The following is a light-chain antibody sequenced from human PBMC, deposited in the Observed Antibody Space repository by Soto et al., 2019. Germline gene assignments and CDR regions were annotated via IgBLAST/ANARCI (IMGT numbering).Light chain of an antibody. CDR1: QSVGSN. CDR2: GAS. J-gene: IGKJ4*01. V-gene: IGKV3-15*01. CDR3: QQYNVWPLT. Sequence: ETVLTKSEATLSVSPGERATLSCRPSQSVGSNLAWYQQKPGQAPRLLIYGASTRATGIPARFSGSGSGTEFTLTISSLQSEDFAVYYCQQYNVWPLTFGGGTKVDI.